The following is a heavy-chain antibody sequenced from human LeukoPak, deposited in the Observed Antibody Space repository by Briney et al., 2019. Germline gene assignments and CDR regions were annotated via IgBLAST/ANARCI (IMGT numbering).Heavy chain of an antibody. Sequence: GGSLRLSCAASGFTFSSYAMSWVRQAPGKGLEWVSAISGSGGSTYYADSVKGRFTISRDNSKNTLYLQMNSLRAEDTAVYYCAKDLGRHFDWLEYFDYWGQGTLVTVSS. D-gene: IGHD3-9*01. J-gene: IGHJ4*02. CDR2: ISGSGGST. CDR1: GFTFSSYA. CDR3: AKDLGRHFDWLEYFDY. V-gene: IGHV3-23*01.